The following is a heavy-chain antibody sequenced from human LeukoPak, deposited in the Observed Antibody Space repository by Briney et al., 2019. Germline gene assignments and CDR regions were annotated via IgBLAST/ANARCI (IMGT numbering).Heavy chain of an antibody. CDR2: ISYSGSA. CDR3: ARSEAPLVRGVIMVNWFDP. D-gene: IGHD3-10*01. Sequence: PSETLSLTCTVSGGSISRHFWSWIRQPPGKGLEWIGYISYSGSADYNPSLKSRVTISVDTSKNQFSLKLSSVTAADTAVYHCARSEAPLVRGVIMVNWFDPWGQGTLVSVSS. CDR1: GGSISRHF. J-gene: IGHJ5*02. V-gene: IGHV4-59*11.